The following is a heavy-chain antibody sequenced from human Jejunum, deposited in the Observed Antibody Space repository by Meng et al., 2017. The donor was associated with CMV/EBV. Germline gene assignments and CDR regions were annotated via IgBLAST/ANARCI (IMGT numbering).Heavy chain of an antibody. CDR3: ASFPPPGKQWLVTDY. CDR2: IYHSGST. CDR1: GGAISSRNW. J-gene: IGHJ4*02. V-gene: IGHV4-4*02. D-gene: IGHD6-19*01. Sequence: QPRGPVTCLGRPAGTLSPPCAGSGGAISSRNWWSWVRQPPGKGLEWIGEIYHSGSTNYNPSLKSRVTISVDKSKNQFSLKLSSVTAADTAVYYCASFPPPGKQWLVTDYWGQGTLVTVSS.